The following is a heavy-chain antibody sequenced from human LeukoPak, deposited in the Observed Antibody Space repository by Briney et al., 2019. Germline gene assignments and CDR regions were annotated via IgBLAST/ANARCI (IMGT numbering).Heavy chain of an antibody. V-gene: IGHV3-30*04. CDR2: TSYEGSEK. Sequence: PVGSLRLSCAAPGVTFISYARHGGPHAPGEGLEWGAVTSYEGSEKYYADSVKGRVTISRETSQNTPCLHKNSAREQNTAVYFCARGAPDNWNHNNVYYYYYYMDVWGKGTTVTVSS. CDR1: GVTFISYA. J-gene: IGHJ6*03. D-gene: IGHD1-14*01. CDR3: ARGAPDNWNHNNVYYYYYYMDV.